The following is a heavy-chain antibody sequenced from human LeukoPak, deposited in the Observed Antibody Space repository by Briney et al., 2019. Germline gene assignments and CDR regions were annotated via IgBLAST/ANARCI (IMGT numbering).Heavy chain of an antibody. D-gene: IGHD2-2*01. Sequence: PGGSLRLSCAASGFTFSSYSMNWVRQAPGKGLEWVSSISSSSSYIYYADSVKGRFTISRDNAKNSLYLQMNSLRAEDMALYYCAKALQYQLEEAHFDLWGRGTLVTVSS. CDR3: AKALQYQLEEAHFDL. V-gene: IGHV3-21*04. J-gene: IGHJ2*01. CDR1: GFTFSSYS. CDR2: ISSSSSYI.